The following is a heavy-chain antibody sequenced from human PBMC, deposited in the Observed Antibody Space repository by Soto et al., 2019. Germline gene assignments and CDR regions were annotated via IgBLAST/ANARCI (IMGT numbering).Heavy chain of an antibody. V-gene: IGHV1-69*01. CDR2: IIPIFGTA. D-gene: IGHD2-2*01. J-gene: IGHJ6*02. CDR3: ARDGNPVVVPSANLPSMDV. Sequence: QVQLVQSGAEVKKPGSSVKVSCKASGGTFSSYAISWVRQAPGQGLAWMGGIIPIFGTANYAQKFQGRVTITADESTSTAYMELSSLRAEDTAVYYCARDGNPVVVPSANLPSMDVWGQGTTVNGSS. CDR1: GGTFSSYA.